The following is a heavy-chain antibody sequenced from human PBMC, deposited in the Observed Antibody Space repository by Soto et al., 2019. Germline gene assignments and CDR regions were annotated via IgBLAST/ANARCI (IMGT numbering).Heavy chain of an antibody. CDR1: GYTFTIYG. Sequence: ASVKVSCKASGYTFTIYGISWVLQAPGQGLEWMGWISAYNGNTNYAQKLQGRITMTTDTSTSTVYMDLSSLTSEDTAVYYCAREENCSDCICYSEYFPGSGQATLVTV. V-gene: IGHV1-18*01. CDR2: ISAYNGNT. D-gene: IGHD2-15*01. CDR3: AREENCSDCICYSEYFPG. J-gene: IGHJ1*01.